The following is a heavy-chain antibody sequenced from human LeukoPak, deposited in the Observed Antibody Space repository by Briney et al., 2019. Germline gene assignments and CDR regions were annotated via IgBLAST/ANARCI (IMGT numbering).Heavy chain of an antibody. D-gene: IGHD3-22*01. CDR2: IYSGGST. CDR3: ARKSTFDSSGYYVH. V-gene: IGHV3-53*01. CDR1: GFTVSNNY. J-gene: IGHJ4*02. Sequence: GGSLRLSCAASGFTVSNNYMSWVRQAPGKGLEWVSVIYSGGSTYYADSVKGRFTISRVNSKNTLYLQMNSLRAEDTAVYYCARKSTFDSSGYYVHWGQGTLVTVSS.